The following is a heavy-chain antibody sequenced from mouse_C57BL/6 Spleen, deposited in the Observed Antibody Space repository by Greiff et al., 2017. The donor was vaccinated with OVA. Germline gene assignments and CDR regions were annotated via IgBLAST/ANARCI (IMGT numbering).Heavy chain of an antibody. J-gene: IGHJ4*01. CDR2: INPNNGGT. V-gene: IGHV1-26*01. CDR3: ARRGLDAMDY. CDR1: GYTFTDYY. Sequence: EVQLQQSGPELVKPGASVKISCKASGYTFTDYYMNWVKQSHGKSLEWIGDINPNNGGTSYNQKFKGKATLTVDKSSSTAYMELRSLTSEDSAVYYCARRGLDAMDYWGQGTSVTVSS.